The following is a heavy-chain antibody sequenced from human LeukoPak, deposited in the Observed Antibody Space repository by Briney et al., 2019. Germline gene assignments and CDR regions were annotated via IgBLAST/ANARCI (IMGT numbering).Heavy chain of an antibody. D-gene: IGHD4-17*01. V-gene: IGHV4-59*08. J-gene: IGHJ6*02. CDR1: GGSISSYY. CDR3: ARHQDYGDYGINSYYYYGMDV. CDR2: IYYSGST. Sequence: RASETLSLTCTVSGGSISSYYWSWIRQPPGKGLEWIGYIYYSGSTNYNPSLKSRVTISVDTSKNQFSLKLSSVTAADTAMYYCARHQDYGDYGINSYYYYGMDVWGQGTTVTVSS.